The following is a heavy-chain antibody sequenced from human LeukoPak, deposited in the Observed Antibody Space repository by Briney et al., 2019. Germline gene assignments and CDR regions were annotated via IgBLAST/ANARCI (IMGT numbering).Heavy chain of an antibody. D-gene: IGHD1-20*01. J-gene: IGHJ5*02. Sequence: GGSLRLSCAASGFTFNTYSMTWVRQAPGRGLEWVSAITGSGAFTDYADSVKGRFTISRDNPKNTLYLQMNSLRAEDTAVYYCARGEYNWNDLHLWGQGTLVTVSS. CDR3: ARGEYNWNDLHL. CDR1: GFTFNTYS. CDR2: ITGSGAFT. V-gene: IGHV3-23*01.